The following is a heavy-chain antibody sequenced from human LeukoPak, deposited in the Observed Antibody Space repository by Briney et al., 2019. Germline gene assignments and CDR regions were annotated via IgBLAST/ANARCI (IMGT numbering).Heavy chain of an antibody. Sequence: GGSLRPSCAASGFTFSSCAMSWVRQAPGKGLEWVSGISGGGGSTYYADSVKGRFIISRDNSKNTLYLQMDSLGAEDTAVYYCAKPDSNYCTGTSCYPVYWGQGTLVTVSS. J-gene: IGHJ4*02. V-gene: IGHV3-23*01. CDR1: GFTFSSCA. CDR3: AKPDSNYCTGTSCYPVY. D-gene: IGHD2-2*01. CDR2: ISGGGGST.